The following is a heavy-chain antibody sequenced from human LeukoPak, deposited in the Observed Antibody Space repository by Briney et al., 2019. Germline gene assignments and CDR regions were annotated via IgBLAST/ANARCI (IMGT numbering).Heavy chain of an antibody. Sequence: GGSLRLPCAVSEFAFSSYYMGWVRQAPGEGLVWVSRIGTDGGDTHYADAVKGRFTISRDNAKNTLYLQMHSLRVEDTAVYYCVRLGGSSSVDYWGQGTLVTISS. D-gene: IGHD6-6*01. V-gene: IGHV3-74*01. J-gene: IGHJ4*02. CDR3: VRLGGSSSVDY. CDR1: EFAFSSYY. CDR2: IGTDGGDT.